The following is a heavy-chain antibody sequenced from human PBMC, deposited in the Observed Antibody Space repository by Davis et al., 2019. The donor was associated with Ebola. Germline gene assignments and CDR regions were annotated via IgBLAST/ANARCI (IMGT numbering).Heavy chain of an antibody. D-gene: IGHD1-7*01. CDR2: INHSGST. J-gene: IGHJ6*03. CDR1: GGSISSHY. CDR3: ARRSSERGITGTTARYYYYMDV. Sequence: PSETLSLTCTVSGGSISSHYWSWIRQPPGKGLEWIGEINHSGSTNYNPSLKSRVTISVDTSKNQFSLKLSSVTAADTAVYYCARRSSERGITGTTARYYYYMDVWGKGTTVTVSS. V-gene: IGHV4-34*01.